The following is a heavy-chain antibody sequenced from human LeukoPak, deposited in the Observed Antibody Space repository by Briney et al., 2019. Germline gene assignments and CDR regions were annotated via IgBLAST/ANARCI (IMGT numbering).Heavy chain of an antibody. J-gene: IGHJ5*02. V-gene: IGHV1-8*01. Sequence: ASVKVSCKASGYTFTSYDINWVRQATAPGLEWMGWMNPNSCKTDYAQKFQGTVTMTTNTYISPGYMELSSLRSEDTAVYYCAHLLASAKGRKFDPWGQGTLVTVSS. CDR3: AHLLASAKGRKFDP. CDR1: GYTFTSYD. CDR2: MNPNSCKT. D-gene: IGHD3-10*01.